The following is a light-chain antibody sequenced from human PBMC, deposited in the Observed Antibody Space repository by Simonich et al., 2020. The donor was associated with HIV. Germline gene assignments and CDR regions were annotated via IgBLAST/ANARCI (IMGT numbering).Light chain of an antibody. CDR2: GAS. CDR1: QSISKY. J-gene: IGKJ3*01. V-gene: IGKV1-39*01. Sequence: DIQMTKSPSSLTAYVGDRVTITCRTSQSISKYLNWYQQKPGKAPKLLIYGASSVQSGVPSRFSGSGSVTDFTLTISSLQPEDFATYYCQQSYSTTFGPGTKVDIK. CDR3: QQSYSTT.